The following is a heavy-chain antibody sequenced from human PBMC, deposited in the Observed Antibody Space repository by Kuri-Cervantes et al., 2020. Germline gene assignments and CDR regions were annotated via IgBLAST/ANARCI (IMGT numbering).Heavy chain of an antibody. D-gene: IGHD4-17*01. CDR1: GGSISSSSYY. CDR3: ARALTTVTQGKYYYYMDV. Sequence: SETLSLTCTVSGGSISSSSYYWGWIRQPPGKGLEWIGYIYYSGSTNYNPSLRSRVTLSLDTSKNQFSLKLTSVTAADTAVYYCARALTTVTQGKYYYYMDVWGKGTTVTVSS. V-gene: IGHV4-61*05. J-gene: IGHJ6*03. CDR2: IYYSGST.